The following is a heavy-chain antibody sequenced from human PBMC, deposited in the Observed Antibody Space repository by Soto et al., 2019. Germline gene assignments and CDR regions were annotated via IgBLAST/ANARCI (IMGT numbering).Heavy chain of an antibody. CDR1: GGSISSGDYY. CDR2: IYNSGST. J-gene: IGHJ4*02. V-gene: IGHV4-30-4*01. Sequence: QVQLQESGPGLVKPSQTLSLTCTVSGGSISSGDYYWTWIRQPPGKGLEWIGYIYNSGSTFYNPSLQSRMTLSVDTSNNQFSLKLSSVTAADTAVYYCARADYVWGSHRPKGFDYWGQGTLVIVSS. D-gene: IGHD3-16*02. CDR3: ARADYVWGSHRPKGFDY.